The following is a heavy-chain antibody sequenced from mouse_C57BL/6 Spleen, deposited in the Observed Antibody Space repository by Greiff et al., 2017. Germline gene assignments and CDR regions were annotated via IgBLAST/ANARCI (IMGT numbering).Heavy chain of an antibody. V-gene: IGHV1-64*01. CDR2: IHPNSGST. CDR1: GYTFTSYW. CDR3: ARWGGDDGFAY. J-gene: IGHJ3*01. D-gene: IGHD2-2*01. Sequence: QVQLQQSGAELVKPGASVKLSCKASGYTFTSYWMHWVKQRPGQGLEWIGMIHPNSGSTNYNEKFKSKATLTVDKSSSTAYMQLSSLTSEDSAVYYCARWGGDDGFAYWGQGTLVTVSA.